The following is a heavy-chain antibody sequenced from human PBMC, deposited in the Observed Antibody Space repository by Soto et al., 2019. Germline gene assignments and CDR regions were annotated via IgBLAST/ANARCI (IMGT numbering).Heavy chain of an antibody. V-gene: IGHV3-7*01. CDR2: ITNDGSAQ. Sequence: EVQLVESGGGLVQPGGSLRLSCAASGFTFSTDWMSWVRQAPGKRLEWVATITNDGSAQYYVDSVKGRFAISRDNARNSLYLQMTSLRADDTAVYYCAGEHWYRFDPWGQGTLVTVSS. D-gene: IGHD2-8*02. J-gene: IGHJ5*02. CDR1: GFTFSTDW. CDR3: AGEHWYRFDP.